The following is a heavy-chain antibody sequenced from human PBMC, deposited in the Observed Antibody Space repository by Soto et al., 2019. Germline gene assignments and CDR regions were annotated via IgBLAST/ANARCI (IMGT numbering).Heavy chain of an antibody. CDR3: ARELGYYDSSGYFDY. CDR2: ISSSGEII. V-gene: IGHV3-11*01. Sequence: QVQLVESGGGLVKPGGSLRLSCAASGFTFSDHYMSWIRQATGKGLEWVSYISSSGEIIYYAASVKGRFTISRDNAKNSLYLQLNRLRAADTAVYYCARELGYYDSSGYFDYWGQGALVTVSS. CDR1: GFTFSDHY. J-gene: IGHJ4*02. D-gene: IGHD3-22*01.